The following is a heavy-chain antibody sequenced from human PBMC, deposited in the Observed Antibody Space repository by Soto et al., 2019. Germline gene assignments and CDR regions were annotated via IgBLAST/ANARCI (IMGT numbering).Heavy chain of an antibody. CDR1: GFTFSSYG. D-gene: IGHD3-16*01. Sequence: QVQLVESGGGVVQPGRSLRLSCAAPGFTFSSYGMHWVRQAPGKGLEWVAVIWYDGSNKYYADSVKGRFTISRDKSKNTLYMQMNRLRAEDTAVYYCARSPGGGENWFDPWGQGTLVTVSS. V-gene: IGHV3-33*01. CDR3: ARSPGGGENWFDP. J-gene: IGHJ5*02. CDR2: IWYDGSNK.